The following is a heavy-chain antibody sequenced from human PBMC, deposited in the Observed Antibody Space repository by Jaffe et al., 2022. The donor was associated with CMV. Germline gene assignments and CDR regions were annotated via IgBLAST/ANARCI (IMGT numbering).Heavy chain of an antibody. D-gene: IGHD5-12*01. CDR1: GFTFDDYA. Sequence: EVQLVESGGGLVQPGRSLRLSCAASGFTFDDYAMHWVRQAPGKGLEWVSGISWNSGSIGYADSVKGRFTISRDNAKNSLYLQMNSLRAEDTALYYCAKDIDRRDGYNYTRGYYYYYGMDVWGQGTTVTVSS. CDR2: ISWNSGSI. CDR3: AKDIDRRDGYNYTRGYYYYYGMDV. J-gene: IGHJ6*02. V-gene: IGHV3-9*01.